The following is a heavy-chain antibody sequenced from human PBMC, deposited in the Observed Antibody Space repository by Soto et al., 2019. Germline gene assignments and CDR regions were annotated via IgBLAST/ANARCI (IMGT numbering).Heavy chain of an antibody. CDR2: ISAYNGNT. J-gene: IGHJ4*02. D-gene: IGHD3-10*01. CDR3: ARVVPPITMVRGVLGYFDY. CDR1: GYTFTSYV. V-gene: IGHV1-18*01. Sequence: GASVKVSCKASGYTFTSYVISWVRQAPGQGLEWMGWISAYNGNTNYAQKLQGRVTMTTDTSTSTAYMELRSLRSDDTAVYYCARVVPPITMVRGVLGYFDYWGQGTLVTVSS.